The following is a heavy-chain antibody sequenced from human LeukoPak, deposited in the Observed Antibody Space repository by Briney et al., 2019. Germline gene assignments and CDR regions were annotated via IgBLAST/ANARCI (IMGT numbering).Heavy chain of an antibody. J-gene: IGHJ4*02. CDR2: IKQDGSDK. V-gene: IGHV3-7*04. CDR1: GFTFSNSW. D-gene: IGHD4-17*01. Sequence: GGSLRLSCGASGFTFSNSWMTWVRQAPGKGLEWVANIKQDGSDKYYVDSLKGRFTISRDNAKNSLYLQVNSLRAEDTAVYYCARWALSTVDYYFDYWGQGTLVTVSS. CDR3: ARWALSTVDYYFDY.